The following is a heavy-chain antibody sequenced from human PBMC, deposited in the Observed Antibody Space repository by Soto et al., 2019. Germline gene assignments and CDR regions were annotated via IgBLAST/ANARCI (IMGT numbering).Heavy chain of an antibody. CDR1: GGSISSSSYY. Sequence: KQSQTLSLPCTVSGGSISSSSYYWGWIRQPPGKGLEWIGSIYYSGSTYYNPSLKSRVTISVDTSKNQFSLKLSSVTAADTAVYYCARGAVPATASVWFDPWGQGTLVTVSS. J-gene: IGHJ5*02. CDR2: IYYSGST. V-gene: IGHV4-39*01. CDR3: ARGAVPATASVWFDP. D-gene: IGHD2-2*01.